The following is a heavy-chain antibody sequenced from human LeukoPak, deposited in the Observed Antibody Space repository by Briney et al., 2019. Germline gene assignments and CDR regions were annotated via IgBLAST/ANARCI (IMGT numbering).Heavy chain of an antibody. D-gene: IGHD6-13*01. CDR1: GFTFSSYA. CDR3: AKCKAAAADFRYYYYGMDV. Sequence: PGGSLRLSCAASGFTFSSYAMSWVRQAPGEGLEWVSAISGGGGSTFYADSVKGRFTISRDNSKNTLYLQLNSLRAEDTAVYYCAKCKAAAADFRYYYYGMDVWGQGTTVTVSS. J-gene: IGHJ6*02. V-gene: IGHV3-23*01. CDR2: ISGGGGST.